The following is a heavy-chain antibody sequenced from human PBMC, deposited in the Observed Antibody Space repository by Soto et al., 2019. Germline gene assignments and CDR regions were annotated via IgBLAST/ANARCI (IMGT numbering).Heavy chain of an antibody. CDR3: ARGGRGYEFDY. CDR2: ISSNGGST. Sequence: EVQQVDSGGGLVQPGGSLRLSCAASGFTFSSYAMHWVRQAPGKGLEYVSGISSNGGSTDYANSVKGRFTISRDNSKNTLYLQMGSLRAEDMAVYYCARGGRGYEFDYWGQGTLVTVSS. V-gene: IGHV3-64*01. J-gene: IGHJ4*02. D-gene: IGHD5-12*01. CDR1: GFTFSSYA.